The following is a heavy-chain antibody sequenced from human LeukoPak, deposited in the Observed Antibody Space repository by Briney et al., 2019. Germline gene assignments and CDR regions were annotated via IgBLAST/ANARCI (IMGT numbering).Heavy chain of an antibody. D-gene: IGHD2-15*01. CDR2: ISGSGGST. CDR1: GFTFSSYA. J-gene: IGHJ4*02. Sequence: PGGSLRLSCAASGFTFSSYAMSWVRQAPGKGLEWVSSISGSGGSTYYADSVKGRFTISRDNSKNTLYLQMNSLGAEDTAVYYCAKGSSVVRYYFDYWGQGTLVTVSS. V-gene: IGHV3-23*01. CDR3: AKGSSVVRYYFDY.